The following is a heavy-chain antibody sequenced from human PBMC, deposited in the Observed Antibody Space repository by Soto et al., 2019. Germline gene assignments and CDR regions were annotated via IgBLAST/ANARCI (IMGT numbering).Heavy chain of an antibody. CDR1: GASIRAYF. J-gene: IGHJ4*02. CDR3: ARDEGGYSYGNLLKY. CDR2: IESTGNT. Sequence: SETLSLTCTVSGASIRAYFWSWIRQPAGKGLEWIGRIESTGNTNYNPSLKSRVTMSVDTSKNEFSLRSEDTAVYYCARDEGGYSYGNLLKYWGQGTLVTVSS. D-gene: IGHD5-18*01. V-gene: IGHV4-4*07.